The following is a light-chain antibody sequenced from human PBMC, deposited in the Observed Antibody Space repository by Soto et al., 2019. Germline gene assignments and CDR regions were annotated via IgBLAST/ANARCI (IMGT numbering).Light chain of an antibody. V-gene: IGLV9-49*01. CDR1: SGYSNYK. Sequence: QPVLTQPPSASASLGASVTLTCTLSSGYSNYKVDWYHQRPGKGPRFVMRVGTGGIVGSKGDGIPDRFSVLGSGLNRYLTIKNIQEEDEGDYHCGADHGRGSNFVDVFGTGTKLTVL. J-gene: IGLJ1*01. CDR3: GADHGRGSNFVDV. CDR2: VGTGGIVG.